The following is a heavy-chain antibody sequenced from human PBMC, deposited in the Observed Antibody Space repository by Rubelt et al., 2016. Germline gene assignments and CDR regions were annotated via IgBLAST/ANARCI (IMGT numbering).Heavy chain of an antibody. D-gene: IGHD6-6*01. Sequence: LVESGGGVVQPGRSLRLSCAASGFTFSRYAMHWVRQAPGKRLDWVAVISYDGNKNSFVDSAKGRFTISSDNSKNTVYLQMNSLRAADPALYYCVRGLTVASISALEGWGQGTLVTVSS. CDR3: VRGLTVASISALEG. CDR1: GFTFSRYA. J-gene: IGHJ4*02. V-gene: IGHV3-30*04. CDR2: ISYDGNKN.